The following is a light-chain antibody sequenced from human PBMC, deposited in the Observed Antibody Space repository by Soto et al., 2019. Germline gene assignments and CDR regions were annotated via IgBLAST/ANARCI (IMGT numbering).Light chain of an antibody. CDR2: DAS. V-gene: IGKV3-15*01. J-gene: IGKJ1*01. CDR1: QSASNN. CDR3: QQYNYWAPWT. Sequence: ILMTQSPATLSVSPGERATLSCRASQSASNNLAWYQQKPGQAPRLLIYDASIRATGIPARFSGSGSVTEFTLAICGLQSEDFAVYYCQQYNYWAPWTFGQGTKVDIK.